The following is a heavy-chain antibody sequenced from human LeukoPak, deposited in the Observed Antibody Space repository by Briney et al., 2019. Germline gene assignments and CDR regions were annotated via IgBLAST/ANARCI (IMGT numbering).Heavy chain of an antibody. CDR3: ARKAADDDAFDI. Sequence: PGRSLRLSCAASGFTFSSYSMNWVRQAPGKGLEWVSSISSYSGYIYYADSVKGRFTISRDNAKNSLYLQMSSLRAEDTAVFYCARKAADDDAFDIWGQGTMVTVSS. CDR2: ISSYSGYI. J-gene: IGHJ3*02. D-gene: IGHD6-25*01. CDR1: GFTFSSYS. V-gene: IGHV3-21*01.